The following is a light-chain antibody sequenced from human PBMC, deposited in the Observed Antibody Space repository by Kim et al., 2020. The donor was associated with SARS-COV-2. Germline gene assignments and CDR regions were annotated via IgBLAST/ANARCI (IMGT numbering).Light chain of an antibody. CDR3: AAWDDSLKAVI. V-gene: IGLV1-44*01. CDR1: NSNIGKTT. CDR2: NNN. J-gene: IGLJ2*01. Sequence: GQRVTISCSGSNSNIGKTTVNWYQHFPGTAPKLFISNNNQRPSGVPDRFSGSKSGTSASLAISELQSEDEADYYCAAWDDSLKAVIFGGGTQLTVL.